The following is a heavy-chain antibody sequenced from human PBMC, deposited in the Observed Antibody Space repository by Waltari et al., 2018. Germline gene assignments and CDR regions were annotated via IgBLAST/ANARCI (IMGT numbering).Heavy chain of an antibody. J-gene: IGHJ5*02. D-gene: IGHD3-10*01. CDR2: MGTAGDT. V-gene: IGHV3-13*01. CDR3: ARGDARGWFDP. CDR1: GFTFSSYD. Sequence: EVQLVESGGGLVQPGGSLRLSCAASGFTFSSYDMHWVRQATGKGLEWVSAMGTAGDTYYPGSVKGRFTISRENAKNSLYLQMNSLRAEDTAVYYCARGDARGWFDPWGQGTLVTVSS.